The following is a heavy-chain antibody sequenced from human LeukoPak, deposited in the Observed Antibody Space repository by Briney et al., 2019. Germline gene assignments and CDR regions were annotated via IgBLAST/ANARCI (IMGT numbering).Heavy chain of an antibody. CDR2: INHSETT. CDR3: ARRYGYYYYYIDV. D-gene: IGHD5-18*01. Sequence: SETLSLTCAVSGYSISSGYYWTWIRQPPGKGLEWIGEINHSETTHYNPSLKSRVTISVDTSKNQFSLKLSSVTAADTAVYYCARRYGYYYYYIDVWGKGTTVTVSS. J-gene: IGHJ6*03. CDR1: GYSISSGYY. V-gene: IGHV4-38-2*01.